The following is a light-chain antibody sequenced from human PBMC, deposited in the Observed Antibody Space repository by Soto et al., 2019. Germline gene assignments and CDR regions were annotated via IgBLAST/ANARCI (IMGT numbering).Light chain of an antibody. V-gene: IGLV1-51*01. CDR2: DNN. CDR3: GTWDSSLSAGV. CDR1: SSNIGNNY. J-gene: IGLJ1*01. Sequence: QSALTQPPSVSAAPGQKVTISCSGSSSNIGNNYVSWYQQLPGTAPKLLIYDNNKRPSGIPDRFSGSKSDTSATLGITGLQTGDEADYYCGTWDSSLSAGVFGTGTKLTVL.